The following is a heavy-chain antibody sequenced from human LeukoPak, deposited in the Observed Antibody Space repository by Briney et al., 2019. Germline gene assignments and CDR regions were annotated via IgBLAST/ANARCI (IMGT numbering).Heavy chain of an antibody. V-gene: IGHV1-2*02. J-gene: IGHJ5*02. Sequence: ASVKVSCKASGYTFTGYYMHWVRQAPGPGLEWMGWINPNSGGTNYAQKFQGRVTMTRDTSISTAYMELSRLRSDDTAVYYCAREIEDIVVVVAARGNWFDPWGQGTLVTVSS. CDR1: GYTFTGYY. D-gene: IGHD2-15*01. CDR2: INPNSGGT. CDR3: AREIEDIVVVVAARGNWFDP.